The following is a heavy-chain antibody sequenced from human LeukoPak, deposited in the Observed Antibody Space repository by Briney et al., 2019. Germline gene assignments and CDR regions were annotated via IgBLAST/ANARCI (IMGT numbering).Heavy chain of an antibody. CDR2: IYHSGST. V-gene: IGHV4-38-2*02. D-gene: IGHD2-2*01. J-gene: IGHJ5*02. Sequence: SETLSLTCTVSGYSISSGYYWGWIRQPPGKGLEWIGSIYHSGSTYYNPSLKSRVTISVDTSKNQFSLKLSSVTAADTAVYYCAREGVVPAANWFDAWGQGTLVTVSS. CDR1: GYSISSGYY. CDR3: AREGVVPAANWFDA.